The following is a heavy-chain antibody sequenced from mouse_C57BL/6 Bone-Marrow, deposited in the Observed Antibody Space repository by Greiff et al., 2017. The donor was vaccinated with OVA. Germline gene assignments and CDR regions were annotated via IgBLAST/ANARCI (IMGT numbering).Heavy chain of an antibody. J-gene: IGHJ1*03. CDR3: ARYDGYSWYFDV. D-gene: IGHD2-3*01. CDR1: GFNIKNTY. CDR2: IDPANGNT. Sequence: VTLKESVAELVRPGASVKLSCTASGFNIKNTYMHWVKQRPEQGLEWIGRIDPANGNTKYAPKFQGKATITADTSSNTAYLQLSSLTSEDTAIYYCARYDGYSWYFDVWGTGTTVTVSS. V-gene: IGHV14-3*01.